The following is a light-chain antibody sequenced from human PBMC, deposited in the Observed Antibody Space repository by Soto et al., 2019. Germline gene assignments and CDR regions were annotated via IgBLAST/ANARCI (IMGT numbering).Light chain of an antibody. CDR1: QSVSSN. J-gene: IGKJ1*01. Sequence: DIVMTQSPATLSVSPGERATLSCRGSQSVSSNLAWYQQKPGQAPRLLIYGASTRATGIQARFSGSGSGTEFNLTISSLQSEDFAVYYCQQYNNWPPLTFGQGTKVEIK. V-gene: IGKV3-15*01. CDR2: GAS. CDR3: QQYNNWPPLT.